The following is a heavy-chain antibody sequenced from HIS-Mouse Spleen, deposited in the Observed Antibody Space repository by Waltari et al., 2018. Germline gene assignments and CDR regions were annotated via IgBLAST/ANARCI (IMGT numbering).Heavy chain of an antibody. Sequence: QLQLQESGPGLVKPSETLSLTCTVSGGSISSSSYYWGWIRQPTGKGLEWIGSIYYSGRTYYNPSLKSRFTISLDTSKNQFSLKLSSVTAADTAVYYCAYGDYFDYWGQGTLVTVSS. CDR2: IYYSGRT. CDR3: AYGDYFDY. CDR1: GGSISSSSYY. J-gene: IGHJ4*02. D-gene: IGHD4-17*01. V-gene: IGHV4-39*01.